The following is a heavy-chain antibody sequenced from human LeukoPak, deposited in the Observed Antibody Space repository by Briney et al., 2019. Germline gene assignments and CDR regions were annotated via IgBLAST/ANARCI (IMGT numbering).Heavy chain of an antibody. CDR3: ARRPYYYYYMDV. CDR2: ISSNGGST. V-gene: IGHV3-64*01. CDR1: GFTFSSYA. J-gene: IGHJ6*03. Sequence: PGGSLRLPCAASGFTFSSYAMHWVRQAPGKGLEYVSAISSNGGSTYYANSVKGRFTISRDSSKNTLYLQMGSLRAEDMAVYYCARRPYYYYYMDVWGKGTTVTVSS.